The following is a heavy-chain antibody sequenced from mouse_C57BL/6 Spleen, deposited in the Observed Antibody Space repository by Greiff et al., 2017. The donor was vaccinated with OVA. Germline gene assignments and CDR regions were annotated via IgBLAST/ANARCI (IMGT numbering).Heavy chain of an antibody. CDR2: IHPNSGST. D-gene: IGHD3-2*02. J-gene: IGHJ3*01. CDR1: GYTFTSYW. Sequence: QVQLQQPGAELVKPGASVKLSCKASGYTFTSYWMHWVKQRPGQGLEWIGMIHPNSGSTNYNEKFKSKATLTVDKSSSTAYMQLSSLTSEDSAVYYCAETAQAYWFAYWGQGTLVTVSA. CDR3: AETAQAYWFAY. V-gene: IGHV1-64*01.